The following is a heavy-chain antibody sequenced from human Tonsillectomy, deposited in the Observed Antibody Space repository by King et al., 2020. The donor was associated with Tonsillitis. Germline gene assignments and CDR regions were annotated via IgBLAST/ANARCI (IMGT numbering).Heavy chain of an antibody. J-gene: IGHJ4*02. CDR2: ISYDGSNK. CDR1: GFTFSSYG. D-gene: IGHD5-24*01. CDR3: AKDRGEMATIGFDY. V-gene: IGHV3-30*18. Sequence: VQLVESGGGVVQPGRSLRLSCAASGFTFSSYGMHWVRQAPGKGLEWVEVISYDGSNKYYADSVKGRFTISRDNSKNTLSLQMNSLRTEDTAVYYCAKDRGEMATIGFDYWGQGTLVTVSS.